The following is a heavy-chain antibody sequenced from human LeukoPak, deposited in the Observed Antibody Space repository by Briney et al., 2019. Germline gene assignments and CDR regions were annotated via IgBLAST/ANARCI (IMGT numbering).Heavy chain of an antibody. CDR3: ARDHDSSGWYSSYTKENWFDP. V-gene: IGHV1-2*02. D-gene: IGHD6-19*01. CDR2: INPNSGGT. CDR1: GYTFTGYY. J-gene: IGHJ5*02. Sequence: GASVKVSCKASGYTFTGYYMHWVRQAPGQGLEWMGWINPNSGGTNYAQKFQGRVTMTRDTSISTAYMELSRLRSDDTAVYYCARDHDSSGWYSSYTKENWFDPWGQGTLVTASS.